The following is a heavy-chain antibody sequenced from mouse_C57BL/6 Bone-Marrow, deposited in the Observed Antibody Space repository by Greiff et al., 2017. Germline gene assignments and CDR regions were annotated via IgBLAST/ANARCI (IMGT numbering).Heavy chain of an antibody. CDR2: IDPNSGGT. J-gene: IGHJ1*03. CDR1: GYTFNSYW. D-gene: IGHD1-1*01. V-gene: IGHV1-72*01. CDR3: ARSGYITDWYFDV. Sequence: QVQLQQPGAELVKPGASVKLSCKASGYTFNSYWMTWVKQRPGRGLAWIGRIDPNSGGTKYNEKFTSKATLTVDKPSSTAYMKLSSLTSEDSSVYYCARSGYITDWYFDVWGTGTTVTVSS.